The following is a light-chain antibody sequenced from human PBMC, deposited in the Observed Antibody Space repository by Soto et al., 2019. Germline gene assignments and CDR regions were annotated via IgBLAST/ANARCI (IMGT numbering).Light chain of an antibody. CDR3: QQYNNWPLT. J-gene: IGKJ1*01. CDR1: QSVNSN. V-gene: IGKV3-15*01. Sequence: EIVMTQSPATLSVSPGERATLSCRANQSVNSNLAWYQQKPGQAPRLLIYGASTRATGIPARFSGSGSGTEFTLTISSLQSEDFAVYYCQQYNNWPLTFGQGTKVDIK. CDR2: GAS.